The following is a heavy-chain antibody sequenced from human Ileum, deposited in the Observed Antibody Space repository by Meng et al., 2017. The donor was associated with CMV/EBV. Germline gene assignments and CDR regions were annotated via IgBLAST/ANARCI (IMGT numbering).Heavy chain of an antibody. CDR3: ARDGNDSEKALRFLEWFSPNYYFDY. CDR2: SSSSSSYI. D-gene: IGHD3-3*01. J-gene: IGHJ4*02. Sequence: DRQAPGKGQEWVSSSSSSSSYIYYADSVKGGFNNYRDNEKNSLYLQMNSLRAEDTAVYYCARDGNDSEKALRFLEWFSPNYYFDYWGQGTLITVSS. V-gene: IGHV3-21*01.